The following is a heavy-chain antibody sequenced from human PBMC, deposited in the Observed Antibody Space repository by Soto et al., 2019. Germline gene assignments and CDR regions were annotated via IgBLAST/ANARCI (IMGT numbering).Heavy chain of an antibody. CDR2: INHSGST. CDR3: ARQGYSSSYYYYGMDV. J-gene: IGHJ6*02. CDR1: GGSFSGYY. V-gene: IGHV4-34*01. Sequence: SETLSLTCAVYGGSFSGYYLSWIRQPPGKGLEWIGEINHSGSTNYNPSLKSRVTISVDTSKNQFSLKLSSVTAADTAVYYCARQGYSSSYYYYGMDVWGQGTTVTVSS. D-gene: IGHD6-6*01.